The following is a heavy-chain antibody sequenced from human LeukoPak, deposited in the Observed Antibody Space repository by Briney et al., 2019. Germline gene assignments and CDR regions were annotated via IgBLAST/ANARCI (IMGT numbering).Heavy chain of an antibody. CDR2: INPSGGST. Sequence: ASVKVSCKASGYTFTSYYMHWVRQAPGQGLEWMGIINPSGGSTSYAQKFQGRVTMTRDTSTSTVYMELSSLRSEDTAVYYCARELGYCSSTSCYEDPYYYYGMDVWGQGTTVTVSS. CDR3: ARELGYCSSTSCYEDPYYYYGMDV. J-gene: IGHJ6*02. D-gene: IGHD2-2*01. CDR1: GYTFTSYY. V-gene: IGHV1-46*01.